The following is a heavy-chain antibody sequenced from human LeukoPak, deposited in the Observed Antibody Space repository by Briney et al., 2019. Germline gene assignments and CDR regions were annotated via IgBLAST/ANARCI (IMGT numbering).Heavy chain of an antibody. D-gene: IGHD6-19*01. V-gene: IGHV3-7*01. CDR1: GFTFTNYW. Sequence: GGSLRLSCVASGFTFTNYWMSWVRQAPGKGLEWVANIKQDGSEKYYLDSLEGRFTISRDNAKNSVYLQINRLRAEDTAVYYCARRGTIAVPVFWFDPWGQGTLVIVSS. CDR2: IKQDGSEK. J-gene: IGHJ5*02. CDR3: ARRGTIAVPVFWFDP.